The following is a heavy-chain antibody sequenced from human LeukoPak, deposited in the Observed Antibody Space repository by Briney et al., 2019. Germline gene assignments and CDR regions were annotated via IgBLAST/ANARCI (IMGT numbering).Heavy chain of an antibody. J-gene: IGHJ4*02. CDR3: ARAQYSYTGIIDY. V-gene: IGHV3-74*01. D-gene: IGHD4-11*01. CDR1: GFTFSDYW. CDR2: INTDGTST. Sequence: PGGSLRLSCAASGFTFSDYWMHWVRQAPGKGLVWVSRINTDGTSTKYADSVKGRFTISRDNARNTVYLQMNSLRAEDTAVYYCARAQYSYTGIIDYWGQGTLVTVSS.